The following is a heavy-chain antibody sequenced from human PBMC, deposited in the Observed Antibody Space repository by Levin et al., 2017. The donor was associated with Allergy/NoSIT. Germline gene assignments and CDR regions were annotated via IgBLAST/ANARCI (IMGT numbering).Heavy chain of an antibody. Sequence: PGGSLRLSCTVSGGSITTNSYYWGWIRQPPGKGLEWIGNIYHSGSTYYTPSLRSRVTISVDTSKNQFSLRVNSVTAADTAVYYCARDEMVHEIQYYYGMDVWGQGTTVTVSS. CDR3: ARDEMVHEIQYYYGMDV. CDR2: IYHSGST. D-gene: IGHD2-8*01. V-gene: IGHV4-39*07. CDR1: GGSITTNSYY. J-gene: IGHJ6*02.